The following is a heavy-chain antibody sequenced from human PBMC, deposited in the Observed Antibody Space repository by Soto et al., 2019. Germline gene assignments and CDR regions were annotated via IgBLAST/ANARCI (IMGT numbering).Heavy chain of an antibody. CDR3: GDSGSYDF. J-gene: IGHJ4*02. V-gene: IGHV4-34*01. CDR2: INHSGST. Sequence: QVQLQRWGAGLLKPSETLSLTCAVYGGSFSGYYWSWIRQPPGKGLEWIGEINHSGSTNYNPSLKSRVTISVDTSKNQFSLKRSSVTAADTAVYYCGDSGSYDFGGQGTLVTVSS. D-gene: IGHD1-26*01. CDR1: GGSFSGYY.